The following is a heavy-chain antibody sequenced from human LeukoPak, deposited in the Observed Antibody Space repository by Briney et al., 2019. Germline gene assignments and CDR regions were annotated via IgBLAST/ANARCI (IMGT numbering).Heavy chain of an antibody. CDR2: IYYSGST. Sequence: SETLSLTCTVSGGSISSHYWSWIRQPPGKGLEWIGYIYYSGSTNYNPSLKSRVTISVDTSKNQFSLKLSSVTAADTAVYYCAREGPLRTCAFDIWGQGTMVTVSS. V-gene: IGHV4-59*11. CDR3: AREGPLRTCAFDI. J-gene: IGHJ3*02. CDR1: GGSISSHY.